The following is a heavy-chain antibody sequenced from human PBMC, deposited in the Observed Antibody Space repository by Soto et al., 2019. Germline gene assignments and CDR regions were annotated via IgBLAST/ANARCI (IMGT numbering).Heavy chain of an antibody. CDR2: INAGNGNT. CDR3: ARDLVLFLEWLSVSDAFDI. V-gene: IGHV1-3*01. D-gene: IGHD3-3*01. CDR1: GYTFTSYA. Sequence: ASVKLSCKASGYTFTSYAMHWVRQAPGQRLEWMGWINAGNGNTKYSQKFQGRVTITRDTSASTAYMELSSLRSEDTAVYYCARDLVLFLEWLSVSDAFDICGQGTMVTVSS. J-gene: IGHJ3*02.